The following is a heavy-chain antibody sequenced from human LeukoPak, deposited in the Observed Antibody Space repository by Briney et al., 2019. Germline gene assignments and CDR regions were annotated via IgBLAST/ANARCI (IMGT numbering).Heavy chain of an antibody. J-gene: IGHJ4*02. CDR1: GVSIANTFYY. CDR2: IYTTGST. Sequence: SETLSLTCTVSGVSIANTFYYWNWLRQPAGKGLEWIGRIYTTGSTDYNPSLKSRVTISPDTARNRFSLKLSSVTAADTAVYYCARRQDGHDYWGQGTLVTVSS. V-gene: IGHV4-61*02. CDR3: ARRQDGHDY.